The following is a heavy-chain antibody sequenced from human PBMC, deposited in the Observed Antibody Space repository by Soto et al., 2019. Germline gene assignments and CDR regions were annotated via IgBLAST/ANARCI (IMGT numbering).Heavy chain of an antibody. CDR2: VGNYNGNT. CDR1: GYTFSSSG. Sequence: QVQLVQSGAEVKKPGASVKVSCKASGYTFSSSGISWVRQAPGQGLEWMGWVGNYNGNTNYAQMYQGRVTLTTDTSTRPAYIALRSLRFDATAVYYCARVTFPPLAVPGYFDYWRQGTLVTLSS. CDR3: ARVTFPPLAVPGYFDY. J-gene: IGHJ4*02. V-gene: IGHV1-18*01. D-gene: IGHD6-19*01.